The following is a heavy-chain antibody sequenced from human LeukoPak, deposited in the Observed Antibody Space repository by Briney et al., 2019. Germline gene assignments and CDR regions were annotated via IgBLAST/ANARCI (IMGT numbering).Heavy chain of an antibody. CDR3: ARDTGTVVDY. J-gene: IGHJ4*02. CDR1: GGSISNYY. CDR2: IYYSGST. V-gene: IGHV4-59*01. Sequence: SETMSLTCTASGGSISNYYWSWIRQPPGKGLEWIGYIYYSGSTNYNPSLKSRVTTSVDTSKNQFSLKLSSVTAADTAVYYCARDTGTVVDYWGQGTLVTVSS. D-gene: IGHD4-23*01.